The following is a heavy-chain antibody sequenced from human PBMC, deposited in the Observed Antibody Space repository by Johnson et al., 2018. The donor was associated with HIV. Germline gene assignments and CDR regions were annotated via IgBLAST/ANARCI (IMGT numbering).Heavy chain of an antibody. V-gene: IGHV3-30-3*01. CDR3: ARGWHSSGRCDVFDI. J-gene: IGHJ3*02. CDR1: GFTFSSYW. CDR2: ISADGHST. Sequence: QVQLMESGGGLVQPGGSLRLTCAASGFTFSSYWMSWVRQAPWKGLEWVSGISADGHSTYYADSVKGRFTISRDNSDNILYLQMSSMREDDTAMYYCARGWHSSGRCDVFDIWGQGTMVTVSS. D-gene: IGHD6-19*01.